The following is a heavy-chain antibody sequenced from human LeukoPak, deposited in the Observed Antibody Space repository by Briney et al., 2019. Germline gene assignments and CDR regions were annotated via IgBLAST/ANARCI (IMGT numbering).Heavy chain of an antibody. J-gene: IGHJ4*02. CDR1: GFTVSSNE. CDR3: PDSPLGY. V-gene: IGHV3-38-3*01. Sequence: GGSLRLSCAASGFTVSSNEMSWVRQAPGKGLEWVSSISGGSTYYADSRKGRFTISRDNSKNTLHLQMNSLRAEDTAKAGIPDSPLGYWGQGTLVTVSS. D-gene: IGHD3-3*01. CDR2: ISGGST.